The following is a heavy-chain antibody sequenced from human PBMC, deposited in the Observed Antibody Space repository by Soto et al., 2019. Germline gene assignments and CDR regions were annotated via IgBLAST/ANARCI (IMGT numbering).Heavy chain of an antibody. J-gene: IGHJ2*01. CDR2: IIPIFGTA. D-gene: IGHD3-22*01. V-gene: IGHV1-69*05. CDR1: GGTFSSYA. Sequence: ASVKVSCKASGGTFSSYAISWVRQAPGQGLEWMGGIIPIFGTANYAQKIQGRVTMTRDTSTSTVSMELSSLRSEDTAVYYCARDNYYNSRGTKGWYFDLWGRGTLVTVSS. CDR3: ARDNYYNSRGTKGWYFDL.